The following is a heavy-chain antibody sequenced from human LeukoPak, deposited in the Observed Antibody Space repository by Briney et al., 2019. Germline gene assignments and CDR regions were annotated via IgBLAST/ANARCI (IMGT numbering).Heavy chain of an antibody. CDR3: ARGTGSGSYPFDY. J-gene: IGHJ4*02. CDR2: IYYSGST. V-gene: IGHV4-59*01. Sequence: PSETLSLTCTVSGGSISSYYWSWIRQPPGKGLEWIGYIYYSGSTNYNSSLKSRVTISVDTSKNQFSLKVSSVTAADTAVYYCARGTGSGSYPFDYWGQGTLVTVSS. CDR1: GGSISSYY. D-gene: IGHD3-10*01.